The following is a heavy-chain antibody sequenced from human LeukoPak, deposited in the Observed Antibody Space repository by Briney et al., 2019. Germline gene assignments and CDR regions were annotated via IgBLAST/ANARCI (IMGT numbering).Heavy chain of an antibody. CDR3: ARGPHYYDSSGSNFDY. J-gene: IGHJ4*02. V-gene: IGHV4-34*01. CDR1: GGSFSGYY. Sequence: PSETLSLTCAVYGGSFSGYYWSWIRQPPGKGLEWIGEINHSGSTNYNPSLKSRVTISVDTSKNQFSLKLSSVTAADTAVYYCARGPHYYDSSGSNFDYWGQGTLVTVSS. CDR2: INHSGST. D-gene: IGHD3-22*01.